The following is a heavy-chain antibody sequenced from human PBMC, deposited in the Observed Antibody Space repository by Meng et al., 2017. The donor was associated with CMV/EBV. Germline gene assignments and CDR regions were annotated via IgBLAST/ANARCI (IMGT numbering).Heavy chain of an antibody. D-gene: IGHD2-2*01. Sequence: GESLKISCAASGFTFSSYAMGWVRQAPGKGLEWVSAISGSGGSTYYADSVKGRFTISRDNSKNTLYLQMNSLRAEDTAVYYCAKDRLNLFTEYQLPATHFDYWGQGTLVTVSS. J-gene: IGHJ4*02. V-gene: IGHV3-23*01. CDR3: AKDRLNLFTEYQLPATHFDY. CDR1: GFTFSSYA. CDR2: ISGSGGST.